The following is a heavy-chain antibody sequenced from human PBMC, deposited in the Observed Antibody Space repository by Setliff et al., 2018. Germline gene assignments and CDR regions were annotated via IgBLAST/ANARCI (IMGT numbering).Heavy chain of an antibody. CDR1: GDSISSGNFY. D-gene: IGHD3-10*01. CDR2: IYSSGSP. V-gene: IGHV4-61*02. CDR3: TTDRRGDGLMFFDY. J-gene: IGHJ4*02. Sequence: SETLSLTCTVSGDSISSGNFYWTWIRQPAGQGLEWIGRIYSSGSPNYNPSLESRVTISRDTSKNQLSLTLSSMTAADTGVYYCTTDRRGDGLMFFDYWGRGIPVTVS.